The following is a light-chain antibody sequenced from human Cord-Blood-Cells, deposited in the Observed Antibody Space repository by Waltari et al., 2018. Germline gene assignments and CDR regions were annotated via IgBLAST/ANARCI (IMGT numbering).Light chain of an antibody. V-gene: IGKV1-9*01. CDR3: QQLNSYPRS. Sequence: IQLTQSPSSLSASVGDRVTITCRASQGISSYLSWYQQKPGKVPKLRIYAASTLQSGVPSRFSGSGSGTDFTLTISSLQPEDFATYYCQQLNSYPRSFGQGTKLEIK. CDR2: AAS. CDR1: QGISSY. J-gene: IGKJ2*01.